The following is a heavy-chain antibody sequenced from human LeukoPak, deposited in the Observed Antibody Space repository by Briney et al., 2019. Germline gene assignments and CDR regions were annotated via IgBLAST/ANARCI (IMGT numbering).Heavy chain of an antibody. D-gene: IGHD3-22*01. CDR3: VRAAISKDGSGYFY. CDR2: ISAYNGNT. Sequence: GSVKVSCKASGYTFTSYGISWVRQAPGQGLEWMGWISAYNGNTNYAQKLQGRVTMTTDTSTSTAYMELRSLRSDDTAVYYCVRAAISKDGSGYFYWGQGTLVTVSS. V-gene: IGHV1-18*01. J-gene: IGHJ4*02. CDR1: GYTFTSYG.